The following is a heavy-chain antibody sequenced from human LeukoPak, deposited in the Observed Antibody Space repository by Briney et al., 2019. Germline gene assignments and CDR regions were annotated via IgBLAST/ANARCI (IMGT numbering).Heavy chain of an antibody. Sequence: PSETLSLTCAVSGGSISSSNWWSWVRQPPGKGLEWIGEIYHSGSTNYNPSLKSRVTISVDKSKNQFSLKLSSVTAADTAVYYCAKVYYYDSSGYFADAFDIWGQGTMVTVSS. CDR3: AKVYYYDSSGYFADAFDI. CDR1: GGSISSSNW. CDR2: IYHSGST. J-gene: IGHJ3*02. V-gene: IGHV4-4*02. D-gene: IGHD3-22*01.